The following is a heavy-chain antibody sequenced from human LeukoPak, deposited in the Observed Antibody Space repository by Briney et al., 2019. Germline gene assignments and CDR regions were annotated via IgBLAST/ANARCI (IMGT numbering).Heavy chain of an antibody. V-gene: IGHV4-4*07. CDR2: IYPSGST. CDR1: SGSLSSFY. D-gene: IGHD5-12*01. CDR3: ARSSGHDFDY. J-gene: IGHJ4*02. Sequence: SETLSLTCTVSSGSLSSFYWNWIRQPAGKGLEWVGRIYPSGSTDYNASLKSRVTMSVDTSKKQFSPKLNSVTAADTAVYYCARSSGHDFDYWGQGILVTVSS.